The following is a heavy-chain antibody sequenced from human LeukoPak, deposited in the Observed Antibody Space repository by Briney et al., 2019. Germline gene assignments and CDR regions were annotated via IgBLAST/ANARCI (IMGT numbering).Heavy chain of an antibody. V-gene: IGHV3-23*01. CDR3: AKWGDYDVLTGYYDSDY. J-gene: IGHJ4*02. D-gene: IGHD3-9*01. CDR1: GFTFSNYA. Sequence: GASLRLSCAASGFTFSNYAMSWVRQAPGKGLEWVSAITGSGGNTYYADSVKGRFTISRDNSKNTVFLQMNSLRAEDTAVYYCAKWGDYDVLTGYYDSDYWGQRTLVT. CDR2: ITGSGGNT.